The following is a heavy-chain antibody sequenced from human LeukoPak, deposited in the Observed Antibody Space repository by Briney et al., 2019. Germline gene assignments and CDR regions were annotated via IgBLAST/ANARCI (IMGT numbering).Heavy chain of an antibody. CDR2: ISSSSSTI. Sequence: GGSLRLSCAASGFTFSSYSMNWVRLAPGKGLEWVSYISSSSSTIYYADSVKGRFTISRDNAKNSLYLQMNSLRDEDTAVYYCAREGPGYSYGSSGYWGQGTLVTVSS. V-gene: IGHV3-48*02. D-gene: IGHD5-18*01. CDR3: AREGPGYSYGSSGY. CDR1: GFTFSSYS. J-gene: IGHJ4*02.